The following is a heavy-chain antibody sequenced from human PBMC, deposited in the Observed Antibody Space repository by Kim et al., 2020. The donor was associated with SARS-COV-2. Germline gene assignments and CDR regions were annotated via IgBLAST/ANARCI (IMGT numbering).Heavy chain of an antibody. CDR1: GFTFSDFA. D-gene: IGHD1-26*01. Sequence: GGSLRLSCAASGFTFSDFAMHWVRQAPGKGPEYVSAIGSNGDSTYYANSVRDRFIISRDNSKNTLYLQMGSLRPEDMAVYYCARVGPTNTFDYWGQGTLV. CDR3: ARVGPTNTFDY. J-gene: IGHJ4*02. V-gene: IGHV3-64*01. CDR2: IGSNGDST.